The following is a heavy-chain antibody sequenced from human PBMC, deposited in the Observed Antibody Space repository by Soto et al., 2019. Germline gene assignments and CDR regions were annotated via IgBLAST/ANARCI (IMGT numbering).Heavy chain of an antibody. CDR2: IYHSGST. J-gene: IGHJ4*02. D-gene: IGHD6-13*01. CDR1: GGSISSGGYS. Sequence: PSETLSLTCAVSGGSISSGGYSWSWIRQPPGKGLEWIGYIYHSGSTYYNPSLKSRVTISVDRSKNQFSLKLSSVTAADTAVYYCARRSSSSWSGNFDYWGQGTLVTVYS. V-gene: IGHV4-30-2*01. CDR3: ARRSSSSWSGNFDY.